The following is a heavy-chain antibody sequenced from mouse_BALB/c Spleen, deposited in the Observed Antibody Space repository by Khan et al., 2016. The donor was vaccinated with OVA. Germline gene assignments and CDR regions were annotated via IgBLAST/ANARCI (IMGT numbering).Heavy chain of an antibody. Sequence: QFQLVQSGPELKKPGETVTISCKASGYIFTNNGMNWLKQAPGKGLKWMGWIKTKTGEPTYTEEFKGRVAFSLETSASTAYLQINNLKNEYTATYFCARGRYSDYDAAPYWGQGTLVTVSA. CDR2: IKTKTGEP. CDR1: GYIFTNNG. J-gene: IGHJ3*01. D-gene: IGHD2-4*01. CDR3: ARGRYSDYDAAPY. V-gene: IGHV9-3*02.